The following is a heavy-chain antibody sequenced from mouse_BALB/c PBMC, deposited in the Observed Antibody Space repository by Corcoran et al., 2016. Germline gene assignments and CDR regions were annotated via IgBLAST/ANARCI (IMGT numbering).Heavy chain of an antibody. J-gene: IGHJ4*01. CDR2: INTYTGEP. Sequence: QIQLVQSGPELKKTGETVKISCKASGYTFTNYGMNWVKKAPGKGLKWMGWINTYTGEPTYADDFKGRFAFSLETSASTAYLQINNHKNEDTATYFCAREPYAMDYWGQGTSVTVSS. V-gene: IGHV9-3-1*01. CDR3: AREPYAMDY. CDR1: GYTFTNYG.